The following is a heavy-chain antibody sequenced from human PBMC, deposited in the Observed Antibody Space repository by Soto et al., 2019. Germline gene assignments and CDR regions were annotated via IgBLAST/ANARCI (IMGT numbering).Heavy chain of an antibody. Sequence: QVQLVQSGAEVREPGASVKVSCKASGYSFTGLYINWVRQTTGQGLEWMGWMQPSSGRTGYAQKFQGRVTMTRDTSINTAYMELSSLTSDDSVFYYCARGVTAGVDYWGQGTLVTVSS. V-gene: IGHV1-8*01. D-gene: IGHD1-26*01. CDR1: GYSFTGLY. CDR2: MQPSSGRT. J-gene: IGHJ4*02. CDR3: ARGVTAGVDY.